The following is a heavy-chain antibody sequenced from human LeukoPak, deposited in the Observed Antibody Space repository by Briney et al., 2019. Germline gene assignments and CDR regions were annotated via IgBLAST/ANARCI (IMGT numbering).Heavy chain of an antibody. CDR3: AREDIVVVPAAISRWFDP. CDR1: GGSISSYY. CDR2: IYTSGST. J-gene: IGHJ5*02. D-gene: IGHD2-2*02. Sequence: SETLSFTCTVSGGSISSYYWSWIRQPAGKGLEWIGRIYTSGSTNYNPSLKSRVTMSVDTSKNQFSLKLSSVTAADTAVYYCAREDIVVVPAAISRWFDPWGQGTLVTVSS. V-gene: IGHV4-4*07.